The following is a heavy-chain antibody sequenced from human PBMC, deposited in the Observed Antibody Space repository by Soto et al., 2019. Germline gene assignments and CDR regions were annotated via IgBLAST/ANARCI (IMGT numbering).Heavy chain of an antibody. CDR2: IYYSGST. D-gene: IGHD6-25*01. V-gene: IGHV4-61*08. J-gene: IGHJ6*02. CDR1: GGSVSSGGYY. Sequence: QVQLQESGPGLVKPSETLSLTCTVSGGSVSSGGYYRSWIRQPPGKGLEWIGYIYYSGSTNYNPSLKSRVTISIDTSKNQFSLKLSSVTAAHTAVYYCAREGIAAKYGMSVWGQGTTVTVSS. CDR3: AREGIAAKYGMSV.